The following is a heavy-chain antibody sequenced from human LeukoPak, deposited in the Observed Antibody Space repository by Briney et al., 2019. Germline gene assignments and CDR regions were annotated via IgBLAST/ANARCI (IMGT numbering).Heavy chain of an antibody. Sequence: GASVKVSCKASGGTFSSYAISWVRQAPGQGLEWMGGIIPIFGTASYAQKFQGRVTITADESTSTAYMELSSLRSEDTAVYYCARDGMVRGVRNYWGQGTLVTVSS. CDR2: IIPIFGTA. CDR1: GGTFSSYA. CDR3: ARDGMVRGVRNY. V-gene: IGHV1-69*13. J-gene: IGHJ4*01. D-gene: IGHD3-10*01.